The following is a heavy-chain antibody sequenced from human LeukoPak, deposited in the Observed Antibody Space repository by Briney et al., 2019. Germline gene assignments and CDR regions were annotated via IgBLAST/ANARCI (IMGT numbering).Heavy chain of an antibody. CDR3: ARDSGTTGEVKFDP. V-gene: IGHV4-4*07. J-gene: IGHJ5*02. Sequence: SETLSLTCTVSGGSISSYYWSWIRQPAGTALEWIGRIYTSGTITYNPSLKSRVTMSVDTSKDQFSLKLSSVTAADTAVYYCARDSGTTGEVKFDPWGQGTLVTVSS. D-gene: IGHD3-10*01. CDR2: IYTSGTI. CDR1: GGSISSYY.